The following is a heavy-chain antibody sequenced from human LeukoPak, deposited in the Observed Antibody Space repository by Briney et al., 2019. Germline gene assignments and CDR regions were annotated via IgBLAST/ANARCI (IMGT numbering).Heavy chain of an antibody. CDR3: ARNLGPSDV. D-gene: IGHD3-16*01. CDR1: GFTFNDFA. CDR2: IADAGT. J-gene: IGHJ3*01. V-gene: IGHV3-23*01. Sequence: GGSLRLSCAASGFTFNDFAMTWVRQAPGKGLEWVSTIADAGTYYADSVKGRFIISRDNSKNMLYPQLNSLRADDTAMYYCARNLGPSDVRGHGAMVTVSS.